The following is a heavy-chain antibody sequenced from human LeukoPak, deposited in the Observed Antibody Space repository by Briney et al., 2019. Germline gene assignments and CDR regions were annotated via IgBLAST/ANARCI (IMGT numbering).Heavy chain of an antibody. CDR3: AKAYGGNYFDY. CDR2: ISGSGDNT. Sequence: GGSLRLSCVASGFTFSSYAMNWVRQAPGKGLEWVSLISGSGDNTHYAGSVKGRLTISRDNSKNTLYLQVNSLRAEDTAVYYCAKAYGGNYFDYWGQGTLVTVSS. V-gene: IGHV3-23*01. CDR1: GFTFSSYA. D-gene: IGHD4-23*01. J-gene: IGHJ4*02.